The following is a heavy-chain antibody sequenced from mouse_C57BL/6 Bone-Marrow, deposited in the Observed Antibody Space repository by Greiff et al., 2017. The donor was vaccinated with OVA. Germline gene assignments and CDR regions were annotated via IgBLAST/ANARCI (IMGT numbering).Heavy chain of an antibody. CDR3: ALYNDY. CDR1: GYSFTSYY. J-gene: IGHJ2*01. D-gene: IGHD1-3*01. V-gene: IGHV1-66*01. Sequence: QVQLQQSGPELVKPGASVKISCKASGYSFTSYYIHWVKQRPGQGLEWIGWIYPGSGNTKYNEKFKGKATLTADTSSSTAQLQLSSITSEDAAVYYCALYNDYWGQGTTLTVSS. CDR2: IYPGSGNT.